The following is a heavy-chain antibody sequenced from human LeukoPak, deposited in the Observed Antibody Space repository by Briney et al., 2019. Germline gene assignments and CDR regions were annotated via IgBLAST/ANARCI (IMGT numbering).Heavy chain of an antibody. D-gene: IGHD3-22*01. CDR2: ISTTSSYI. Sequence: GGSLRLSCAASGFTFSSYTMNWVRQAPGKGLEWVSSISTTSSYIYYADSVKGRFTISRDNAENLLYLQMNSLRAEDTAVYSCARSFRGHYDSSGYDYWGQGTLVTVSS. CDR3: ARSFRGHYDSSGYDY. J-gene: IGHJ4*02. CDR1: GFTFSSYT. V-gene: IGHV3-21*01.